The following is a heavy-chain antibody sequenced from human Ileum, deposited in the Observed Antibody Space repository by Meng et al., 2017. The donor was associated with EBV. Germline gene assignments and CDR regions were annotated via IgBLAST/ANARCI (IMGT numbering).Heavy chain of an antibody. Sequence: VDLLESGPGLVKPSDTPSFTCAVPGYAISSTNGWGWMRRHPGKGLVGIRCIYYRGGTSYNTSLKSRVTMSVDTSKNQYSLNLNSVTAVDTAVYYCARNGPGTSAYYDWGQGTLVTVSS. V-gene: IGHV4-28*01. D-gene: IGHD3-22*01. CDR1: GYAISSTNG. CDR3: ARNGPGTSAYYD. CDR2: IYYRGGT. J-gene: IGHJ4*02.